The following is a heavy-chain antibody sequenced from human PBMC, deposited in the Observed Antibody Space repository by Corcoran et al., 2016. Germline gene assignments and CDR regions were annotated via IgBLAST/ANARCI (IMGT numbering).Heavy chain of an antibody. CDR1: GFTVSSNY. Sequence: EVQLVESGGGLIQPGGSLRLSCAASGFTVSSNYMSWVRQAPGKGLEWVSVIYSGGSTYYADSVKGRFTISRDNSKNTLYLQMNSLRAEDTAVYYCAREKGGRDGYNSYYYYGMDVWGQGTTVTVSS. J-gene: IGHJ6*02. V-gene: IGHV3-53*01. CDR3: AREKGGRDGYNSYYYYGMDV. CDR2: IYSGGST. D-gene: IGHD5-12*01.